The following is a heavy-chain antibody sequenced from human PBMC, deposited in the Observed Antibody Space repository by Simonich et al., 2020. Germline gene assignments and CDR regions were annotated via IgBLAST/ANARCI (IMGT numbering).Heavy chain of an antibody. D-gene: IGHD2-15*01. Sequence: QVQLVQSGAEVKKPGASVKVSCKASGYTFTSYGISWVRQAPGQGLEWMGGISASKGNTNDAQKLQGRVTMTTDTATSTAYMELRSLRSDDTAVYYCARASRGTWWYYYFDYWGQGTLVTVSS. CDR1: GYTFTSYG. CDR2: ISASKGNT. J-gene: IGHJ4*02. CDR3: ARASRGTWWYYYFDY. V-gene: IGHV1-18*01.